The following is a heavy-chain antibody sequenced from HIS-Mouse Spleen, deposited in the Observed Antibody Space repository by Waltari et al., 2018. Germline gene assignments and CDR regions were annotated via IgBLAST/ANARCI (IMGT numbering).Heavy chain of an antibody. Sequence: QVQLVESGGGVVQPGRSLRLSCAASGFTFCRYAMLGVRQAPGRGLGWGAVISYDGNNKYYADSVKGRFTISRDNSKNTLYLQMNSLRAEDTAVYYCARVTGGGYWGQGTLVTVSS. CDR1: GFTFCRYA. V-gene: IGHV3-30-3*01. D-gene: IGHD3-10*01. J-gene: IGHJ4*02. CDR2: ISYDGNNK. CDR3: ARVTGGGY.